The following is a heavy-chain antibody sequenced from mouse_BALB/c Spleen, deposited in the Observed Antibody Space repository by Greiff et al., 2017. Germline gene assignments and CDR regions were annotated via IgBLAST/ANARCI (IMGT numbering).Heavy chain of an antibody. J-gene: IGHJ4*01. CDR2: IDPSDSET. Sequence: QVHVKQSGAELVKPGAPVKLSCKASGYTFTSYWMNWVKQRPGRGLEWIGRIDPSDSETHYNQKFKDKATLTVDKSSSTAYIQLSSLTSEDSAVYYCARSDYRFYAMDYWGQGTSVTVSS. CDR1: GYTFTSYW. D-gene: IGHD2-14*01. V-gene: IGHV1-69*02. CDR3: ARSDYRFYAMDY.